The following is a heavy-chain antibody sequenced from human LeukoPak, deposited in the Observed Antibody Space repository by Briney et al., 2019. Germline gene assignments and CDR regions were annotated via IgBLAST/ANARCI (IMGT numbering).Heavy chain of an antibody. CDR3: ARNVGYCSGGSCYPGY. V-gene: IGHV3-30-3*01. CDR2: ISYDGSNK. J-gene: IGHJ4*02. Sequence: GGSLRLSCAVSGFTFSSYAMHWVRQAPGKGLEWVAVISYDGSNKYYADSVKGRFTISRDNSKNTLYLQMNSLRAEDTAVYYCARNVGYCSGGSCYPGYWGQGTLVTVSS. CDR1: GFTFSSYA. D-gene: IGHD2-15*01.